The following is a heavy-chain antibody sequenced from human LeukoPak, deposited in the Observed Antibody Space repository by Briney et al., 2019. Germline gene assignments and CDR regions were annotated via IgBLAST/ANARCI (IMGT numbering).Heavy chain of an antibody. Sequence: GESLKISCKGSGYSFSSYWIGWVRQMPGKGLEWMGIIYPGDSDTRYSPSFRGQVTISADESTSTAYLQWSSLKASDTAMYYCARQDYGYFQHWGQGTLVTVSS. CDR1: GYSFSSYW. V-gene: IGHV5-51*01. CDR2: IYPGDSDT. CDR3: ARQDYGYFQH. J-gene: IGHJ1*01. D-gene: IGHD3-16*01.